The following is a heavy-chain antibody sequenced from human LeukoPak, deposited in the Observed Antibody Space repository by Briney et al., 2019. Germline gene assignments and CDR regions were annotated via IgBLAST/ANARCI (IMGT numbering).Heavy chain of an antibody. D-gene: IGHD6-6*01. V-gene: IGHV3-74*01. CDR3: ARVRIAARGFDP. J-gene: IGHJ5*02. CDR1: GFTLSRYW. CDR2: ITSDGTGT. Sequence: GGSLRLSCVASGFTLSRYWMHWVRQAPGKGLVWVSRITSDGTGTTYADSVKGRFTISRDNAKNTLYLQMNSLRAEDTAVYYCARVRIAARGFDPWGQGTLVTVSS.